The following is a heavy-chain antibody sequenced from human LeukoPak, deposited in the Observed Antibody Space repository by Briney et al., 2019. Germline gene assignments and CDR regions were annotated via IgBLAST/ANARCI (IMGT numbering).Heavy chain of an antibody. D-gene: IGHD5-12*01. CDR2: ISSSSDAI. J-gene: IGHJ4*02. CDR1: VFTFSNYG. CDR3: ARAMRSGYDY. V-gene: IGHV3-48*02. Sequence: GGSLRLSCAASVFTFSNYGMNWVRQAPGKGLEWVSYISSSSDAIYYADSVKGRFTISRDNAKNSLYLETNSLRDEDTAVYYCARAMRSGYDYWGQGTLVTVSS.